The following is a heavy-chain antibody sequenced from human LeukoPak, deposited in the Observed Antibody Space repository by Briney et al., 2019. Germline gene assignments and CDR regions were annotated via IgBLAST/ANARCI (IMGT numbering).Heavy chain of an antibody. CDR2: IYTSGST. J-gene: IGHJ6*03. Sequence: KPSQTLSLTCTVSGGSISSGSYYWSWIRQPAGKGLEWIGRIYTSGSTNYNPSLKSRVTISVDTSKNQFSLKLSSVTAADTAVYYCAREGLATTYYYYYYMDVWGKGTTVTISS. CDR1: GGSISSGSYY. V-gene: IGHV4-61*02. CDR3: AREGLATTYYYYYYMDV. D-gene: IGHD5-24*01.